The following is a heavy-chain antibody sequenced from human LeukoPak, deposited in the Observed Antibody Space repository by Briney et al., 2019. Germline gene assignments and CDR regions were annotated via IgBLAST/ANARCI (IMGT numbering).Heavy chain of an antibody. CDR2: IIPIFGTA. D-gene: IGHD3-10*01. Sequence: VASVKVSCKASGGTFSSYAISWVRQAPGQGLEWMGGIIPIFGTANYAQKFQGRVTITADESTSTAYMELSSLRSEDTAVYYCASVYVTMPRLGYYFDYWGQGTLVTVSS. J-gene: IGHJ4*02. V-gene: IGHV1-69*01. CDR3: ASVYVTMPRLGYYFDY. CDR1: GGTFSSYA.